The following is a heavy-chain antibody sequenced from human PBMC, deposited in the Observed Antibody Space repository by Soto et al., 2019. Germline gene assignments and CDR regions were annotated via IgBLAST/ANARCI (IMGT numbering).Heavy chain of an antibody. D-gene: IGHD3-3*01. CDR3: ERGLRFLEWAAFDI. CDR1: GYTFTSYD. J-gene: IGHJ3*02. V-gene: IGHV1-8*01. CDR2: MNPNSGNT. Sequence: QVQLVQSGAEVKKPGASVKVSCKASGYTFTSYDINWVRQATGQGLEWMGWMNPNSGNTGYAQKFQGRVTMTRNTSISTAYMELSSLRSEDTAVYYCERGLRFLEWAAFDIWGQGTMVTVSS.